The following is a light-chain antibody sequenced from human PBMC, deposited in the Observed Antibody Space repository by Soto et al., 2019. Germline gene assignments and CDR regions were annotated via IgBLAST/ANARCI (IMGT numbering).Light chain of an antibody. CDR2: AAS. Sequence: DIQMTQSPSFLSASVGDRVTITCRASQSISSYLNWYQQKPGKAPKLLIYAASSLQSGVPSRFSGSGSGTDFTLTISSLEPEDFVVYYCQQRYRWPPITFGQGTRLDNK. CDR3: QQRYRWPPIT. J-gene: IGKJ5*01. V-gene: IGKV1-39*01. CDR1: QSISSY.